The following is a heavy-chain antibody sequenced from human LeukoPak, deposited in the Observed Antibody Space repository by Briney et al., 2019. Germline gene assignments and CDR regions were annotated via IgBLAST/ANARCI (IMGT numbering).Heavy chain of an antibody. J-gene: IGHJ6*02. CDR2: ISAYNGNT. CDR3: AMRYTYYYYYGMDV. CDR1: GYTFTSYG. Sequence: ASVKVSCKASGYTFTSYGISWVRQAPGQGLERMGWISAYNGNTNYAQKLQGRVTMTTDTSTSTAYMELRSLRSDATAVYYCAMRYTYYYYYGMDVWGQGTTVTVSS. V-gene: IGHV1-18*01. D-gene: IGHD2-2*02.